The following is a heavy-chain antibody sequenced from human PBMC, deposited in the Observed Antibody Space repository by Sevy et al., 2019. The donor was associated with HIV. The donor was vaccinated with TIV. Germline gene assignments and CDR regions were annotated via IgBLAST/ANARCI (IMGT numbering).Heavy chain of an antibody. J-gene: IGHJ3*01. CDR1: GFTFSRYG. CDR3: AKGLGMVQGALLSDDV. Sequence: GGSLRLSCAASGFTFSRYGMHWVRQAPGKGLEWVAFIRYDGGTKYYAESVKGRFIISRDNSKETLYLQMNSLRGDDTSLYYCAKGLGMVQGALLSDDVWGQGTMVTVSS. CDR2: IRYDGGTK. V-gene: IGHV3-30*02. D-gene: IGHD3-10*01.